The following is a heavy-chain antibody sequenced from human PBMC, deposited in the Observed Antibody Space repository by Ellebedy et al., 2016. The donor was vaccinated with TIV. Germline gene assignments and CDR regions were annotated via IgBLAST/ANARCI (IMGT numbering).Heavy chain of an antibody. CDR1: GGSISSGTYY. Sequence: SETLSLTCTLSGGSISSGTYYWGWIRQPPGTGLEWIGTIYYSGDTYYNPSLKSRVAISADTSKNQFSLRLSSVTAADTAVYYCARWFGELLYVRWFDPWGQGTLVTVSS. CDR2: IYYSGDT. V-gene: IGHV4-39*01. CDR3: ARWFGELLYVRWFDP. J-gene: IGHJ5*02. D-gene: IGHD3-10*01.